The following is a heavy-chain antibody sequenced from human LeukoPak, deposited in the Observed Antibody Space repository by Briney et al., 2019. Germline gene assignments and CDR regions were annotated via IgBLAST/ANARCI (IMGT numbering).Heavy chain of an antibody. CDR2: ISGSGGST. CDR1: GFPFSSYG. J-gene: IGHJ4*02. CDR3: AKDRGDGRIDHAFDY. V-gene: IGHV3-23*01. D-gene: IGHD5-24*01. Sequence: PGGSLRLSCAASGFPFSSYGMSWVRQAPGKGLEWVSAISGSGGSTYYADSVKGRFTISRDNSKNTLYLQMNSLRAEDTAVYYCAKDRGDGRIDHAFDYWGQGTLVTVSS.